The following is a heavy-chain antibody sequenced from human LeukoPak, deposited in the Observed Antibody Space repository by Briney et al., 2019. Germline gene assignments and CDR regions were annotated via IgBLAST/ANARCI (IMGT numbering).Heavy chain of an antibody. J-gene: IGHJ4*02. CDR1: GFTFSGSA. V-gene: IGHV3-73*01. Sequence: GGSLRLSCAASGFTFSGSAMHWVRQASGKGLEWVGRIRSKANSYATAYAASVKGRFTISRDDSKNTPYLQMNSLRAEDTAVYYCARDSIWQWLVWYGYFDYWGQGTLVTVSS. CDR3: ARDSIWQWLVWYGYFDY. CDR2: IRSKANSYAT. D-gene: IGHD6-19*01.